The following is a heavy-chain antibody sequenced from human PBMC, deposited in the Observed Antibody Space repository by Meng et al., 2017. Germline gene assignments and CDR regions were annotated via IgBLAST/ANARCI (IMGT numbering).Heavy chain of an antibody. CDR3: AGSKDYDILTGYYVAGNVDY. CDR2: ISSRSSYI. CDR1: GCTFSSYC. V-gene: IGHV3-21*01. D-gene: IGHD3-9*01. J-gene: IGHJ4*02. Sequence: GESLMISCAASGCTFSSYCMNWVRQAPGKGLEWVSSISSRSSYIYYADSVKGRFTISRDNAKNSLYLQMNSLRAEDTAVYYCAGSKDYDILTGYYVAGNVDYWGQGTLVTVSS.